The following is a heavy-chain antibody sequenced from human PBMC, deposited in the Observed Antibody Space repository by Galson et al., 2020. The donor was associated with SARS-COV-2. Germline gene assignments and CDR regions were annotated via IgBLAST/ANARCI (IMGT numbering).Heavy chain of an antibody. V-gene: IGHV1-18*01. CDR2: ISAYNGNT. CDR1: GYTFTSYG. Sequence: ASVKVSCKASGYTFTSYGISWVRQAPGQGLEWMGWISAYNGNTNYAQKLQGRVTMTTDTSTSTAYMELRSLRSDDTAVYYCARVEGLRFLEWARLLDYYYYMDVWGKGTTVTVSS. CDR3: ARVEGLRFLEWARLLDYYYYMDV. D-gene: IGHD3-3*01. J-gene: IGHJ6*03.